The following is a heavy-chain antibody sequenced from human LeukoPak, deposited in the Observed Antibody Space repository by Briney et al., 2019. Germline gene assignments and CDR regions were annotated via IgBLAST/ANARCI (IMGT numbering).Heavy chain of an antibody. CDR1: GVSVSSNIYY. CDR3: AKVALISAIYYYGSGSYYSYFDY. V-gene: IGHV4-39*07. J-gene: IGHJ4*02. CDR2: MSYSGTT. Sequence: PSETLSLTCTGSGVSVSSNIYYWGWVRQPPGKGLEWIGSMSYSGTTYYNPSLKSRVTISVDTSKNQFSLRLSSVTAADTAVYYCAKVALISAIYYYGSGSYYSYFDYWGRRTLVTVSS. D-gene: IGHD3-10*01.